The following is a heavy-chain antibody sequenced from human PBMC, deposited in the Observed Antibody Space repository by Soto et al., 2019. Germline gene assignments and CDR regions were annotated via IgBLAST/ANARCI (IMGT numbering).Heavy chain of an antibody. CDR3: ARLYGSRGPFDY. D-gene: IGHD6-13*01. CDR1: GGSILDSTYY. Sequence: SETLSLTCTVSGGSILDSTYYWAWIRQSPGKGLEWIGTIFYSGGTFYTPSLKSRVTMSVDTSNNQFSLKLSSVTAADTAVYYCARLYGSRGPFDYWGQGTLVTVSS. J-gene: IGHJ4*02. CDR2: IFYSGGT. V-gene: IGHV4-39*01.